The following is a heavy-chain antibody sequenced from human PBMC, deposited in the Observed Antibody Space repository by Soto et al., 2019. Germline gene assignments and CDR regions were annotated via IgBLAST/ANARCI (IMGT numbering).Heavy chain of an antibody. J-gene: IGHJ4*02. Sequence: GGSLRLSCAASGFTFSSYWMHWVRQAPGKGLVWVSRINTDGSSTTYADSVQGRFTISRDNAKNTLYLQMNSLSVEDTAVYYCARDYSSYGPFDYWGQGTLVTVSS. D-gene: IGHD5-18*01. CDR2: INTDGSST. CDR3: ARDYSSYGPFDY. CDR1: GFTFSSYW. V-gene: IGHV3-74*01.